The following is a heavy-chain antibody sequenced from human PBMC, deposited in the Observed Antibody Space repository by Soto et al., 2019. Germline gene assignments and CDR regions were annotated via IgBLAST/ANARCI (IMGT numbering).Heavy chain of an antibody. D-gene: IGHD3-10*01. J-gene: IGHJ5*02. CDR1: GFTFSRYG. Sequence: EVHLLESVGGLVQPGGSLRLACAGTGFTFSRYGMSWVRQAPGKGLEWVSTIRGSAGNANYADSVKSRFTISRDDATNTVQLKMNSLRPDDTAVYYCATHLWFGESVVEPWGQGTLVVVSS. CDR2: IRGSAGNA. CDR3: ATHLWFGESVVEP. V-gene: IGHV3-23*01.